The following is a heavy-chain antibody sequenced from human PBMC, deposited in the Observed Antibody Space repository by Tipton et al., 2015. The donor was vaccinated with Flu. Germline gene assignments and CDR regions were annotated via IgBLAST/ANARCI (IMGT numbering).Heavy chain of an antibody. CDR2: IYYSGST. CDR3: ARHTGDSVRGVIDY. Sequence: LRLSCSVSGYSIRSGYYWGWIRQPPGKGLEWIGYIYYSGSTYYNPSLKSRVTISVDTSKNQFSLRLSSVTAADTAVYYCARHTGDSVRGVIDYWGQGTLVTVSS. D-gene: IGHD3-10*02. J-gene: IGHJ4*02. CDR1: GYSIRSGYY. V-gene: IGHV4-38-2*02.